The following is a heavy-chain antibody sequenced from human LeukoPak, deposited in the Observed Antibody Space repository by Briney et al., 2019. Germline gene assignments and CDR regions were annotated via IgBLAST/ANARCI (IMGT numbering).Heavy chain of an antibody. D-gene: IGHD3-10*01. CDR2: IWYDGSNK. J-gene: IGHJ4*01. V-gene: IGHV3-33*08. CDR3: ARDFYVGSKSYYIGY. CDR1: GFTFSDYY. Sequence: GGSLRLSCAASGFTFSDYYMSWIRQAPGKGLEWVAVIWYDGSNKYYADSVKGRLTISRDNSKNTVYLQMNSLRAEDTAMYYCARDFYVGSKSYYIGYWGHGTLVTVSS.